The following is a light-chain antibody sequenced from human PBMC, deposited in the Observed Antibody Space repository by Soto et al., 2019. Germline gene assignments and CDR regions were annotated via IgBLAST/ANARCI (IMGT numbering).Light chain of an antibody. Sequence: DIQLTQSPFILSASVGDSITISCRASQSIGNSLAWYQQKPGKAPKVLIYAGSSLDSGVPSRFSASGFGTDFTLRVKSLQPDDFATYYCQQYNRYSGTFGQGTKVEV. CDR3: QQYNRYSGT. CDR2: AGS. J-gene: IGKJ1*01. V-gene: IGKV1-5*01. CDR1: QSIGNS.